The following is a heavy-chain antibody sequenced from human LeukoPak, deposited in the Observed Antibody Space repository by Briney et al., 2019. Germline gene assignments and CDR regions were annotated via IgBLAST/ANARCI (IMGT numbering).Heavy chain of an antibody. CDR3: ALETILPGGLELDY. V-gene: IGHV4-39*01. CDR1: GASISTSTYY. D-gene: IGHD1-1*01. J-gene: IGHJ4*02. CDR2: IHYSGTT. Sequence: SETLSLTCTVSGASISTSTYYWGWIRQPPGKGLEWIGSIHYSGTTYYNPSLQSRVSISVDTSKNQFSLRLSSVTASDTAVYFCALETILPGGLELDYWGQGNLVTVSS.